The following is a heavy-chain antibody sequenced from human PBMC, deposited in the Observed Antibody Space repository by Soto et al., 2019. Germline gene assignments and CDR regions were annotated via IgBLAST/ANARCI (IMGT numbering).Heavy chain of an antibody. D-gene: IGHD3-22*01. Sequence: SETLSLTCTVSGGSISSSSYYWGWIRQPPGKGLEWIGSIYYSGSTYYNPSLKSRVTISVDTSKNQFSLKLSSVTAADTAVYYCARPNYYDSSGYYYFDYWGQGTLVTVSS. CDR2: IYYSGST. J-gene: IGHJ4*02. CDR1: GGSISSSSYY. V-gene: IGHV4-39*01. CDR3: ARPNYYDSSGYYYFDY.